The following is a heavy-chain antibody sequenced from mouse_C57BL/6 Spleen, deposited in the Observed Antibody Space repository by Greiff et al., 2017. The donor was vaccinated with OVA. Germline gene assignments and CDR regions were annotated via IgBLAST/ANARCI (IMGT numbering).Heavy chain of an antibody. CDR2: INPNNGGT. J-gene: IGHJ4*01. Sequence: EVKLQQSGPELVKPGASVKISCKASGYTFTDYYMNWVKQSHGKSLEWIGDINPNNGGTSYNQKFKGKATLTVDKSSSTAYMELRSLTSEDSAVYYCARRPLYDYDYAMDYWGQGTSVTVSS. CDR3: ARRPLYDYDYAMDY. D-gene: IGHD2-4*01. CDR1: GYTFTDYY. V-gene: IGHV1-26*01.